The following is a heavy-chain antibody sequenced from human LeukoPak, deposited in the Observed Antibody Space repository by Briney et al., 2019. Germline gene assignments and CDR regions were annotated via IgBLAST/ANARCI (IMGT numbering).Heavy chain of an antibody. CDR3: AGGQGWHFDL. CDR2: IWYDGSNK. V-gene: IGHV3-33*01. CDR1: GFTFSSYG. D-gene: IGHD2-15*01. Sequence: SGRSLRLSCAASGFTFSSYGMHWVRQAPGKGLEWVAVIWYDGSNKYYADSVKGRFTISRDNSKNTLYLQMNSLRAEDTAMYYCAGGQGWHFDLWGRGTLITVSS. J-gene: IGHJ2*01.